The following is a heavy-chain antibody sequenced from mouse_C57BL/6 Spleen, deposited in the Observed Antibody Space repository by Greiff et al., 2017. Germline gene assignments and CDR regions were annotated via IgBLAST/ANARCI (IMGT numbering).Heavy chain of an antibody. CDR2: ITSDGSST. V-gene: IGHV5-16*01. CDR1: GFTFSDYY. D-gene: IGHD1-1*01. J-gene: IGHJ2*01. CDR3: ARDDYGLDY. Sequence: EVKLVESEGGLVQPGRSLKLSCTASGFTFSDYYMAWVRQVPEKGLEWVANITSDGSSTYYLDHLKSRFIISRDNATNMLDLQMSSLKSVVTSTYYCARDDYGLDYWGQGTTLTVSS.